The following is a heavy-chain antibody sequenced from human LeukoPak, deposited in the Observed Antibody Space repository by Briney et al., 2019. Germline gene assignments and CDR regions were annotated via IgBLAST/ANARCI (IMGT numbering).Heavy chain of an antibody. Sequence: GGSLRLSCAASGFTFSSYAMSWVRQAPGKGLEWVSAISGSGGSTYYADSVKGRFTISRDNSKNTLYLQMNSLRAEDTAVYYCAKTRERYNWNYVKDHWGQGTLVTVSS. V-gene: IGHV3-23*01. D-gene: IGHD1-7*01. CDR3: AKTRERYNWNYVKDH. CDR1: GFTFSSYA. J-gene: IGHJ4*02. CDR2: ISGSGGST.